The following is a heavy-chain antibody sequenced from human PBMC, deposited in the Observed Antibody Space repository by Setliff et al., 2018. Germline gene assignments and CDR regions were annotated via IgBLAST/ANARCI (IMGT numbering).Heavy chain of an antibody. D-gene: IGHD6-13*01. CDR1: GGSISSSSYY. CDR3: ARQQQLVIGSTAYYYGMDV. J-gene: IGHJ6*02. CDR2: IYYSGST. Sequence: SETLSLTCTVSGGSISSSSYYWGWIRQPPGKGLEWIGSIYYSGSTYYNPSLKSRVTISVDTSKNQFSLKLSSVTAADTAVYYCARQQQLVIGSTAYYYGMDVWGQGTTVTVSS. V-gene: IGHV4-39*07.